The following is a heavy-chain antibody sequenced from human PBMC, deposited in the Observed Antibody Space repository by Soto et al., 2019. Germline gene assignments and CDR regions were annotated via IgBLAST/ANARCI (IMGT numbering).Heavy chain of an antibody. CDR3: ARVRPPVGVPDYYFDP. CDR2: IYYSGST. D-gene: IGHD3-3*01. V-gene: IGHV4-59*01. J-gene: IGHJ4*02. CDR1: GGSISSYY. Sequence: QVQLQESGPGLVKPSETLSLTCTVSGGSISSYYWSWIRQPPGKGLEWIGSIYYSGSTNYNPSLKGRVTISVDTPKHQFSLKLSSVTAPDTAVYYCARVRPPVGVPDYYFDPWGQGTLVTVSS.